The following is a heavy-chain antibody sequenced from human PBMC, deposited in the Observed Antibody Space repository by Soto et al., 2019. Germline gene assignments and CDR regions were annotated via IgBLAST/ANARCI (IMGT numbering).Heavy chain of an antibody. V-gene: IGHV3-21*01. D-gene: IGHD6-13*01. Sequence: GGSLRLSCAASGFTFSSYSMNWVRQAPGKGLEWVSSISSSSSYIYYAGSVKGRFTISRDNAKNSLYLQMNSLRAEDTAVYYCARAAVAAPAAGSLNWFDPWGQGTLVTVSS. CDR2: ISSSSSYI. J-gene: IGHJ5*02. CDR1: GFTFSSYS. CDR3: ARAAVAAPAAGSLNWFDP.